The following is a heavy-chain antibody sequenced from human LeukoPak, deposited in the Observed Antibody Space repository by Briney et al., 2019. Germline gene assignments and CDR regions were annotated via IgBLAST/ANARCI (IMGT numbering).Heavy chain of an antibody. J-gene: IGHJ4*02. CDR1: GFTFSSYA. Sequence: GGSLRLSCAASGFTFSSYAMSWVRQAPGKGLVWVSAISGSGGRTYYADSVKGRFTISRDNSKNTLYLQMNSLRAEDTAVYYCAYALPVIAVAGTVSDYWGQRTLVTVSS. CDR3: AYALPVIAVAGTVSDY. CDR2: ISGSGGRT. D-gene: IGHD6-19*01. V-gene: IGHV3-23*01.